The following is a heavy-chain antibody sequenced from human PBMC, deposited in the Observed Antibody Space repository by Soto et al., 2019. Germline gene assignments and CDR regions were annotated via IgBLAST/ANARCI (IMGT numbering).Heavy chain of an antibody. D-gene: IGHD3-16*01. CDR3: AHTWGLPFDY. J-gene: IGHJ4*02. CDR2: IYWNDDK. V-gene: IGHV2-5*01. Sequence: QITLKESGPPLVEPTQTLTLTCTYSGFSLRTTGVGVGWIRQPPGKALEWLGIIYWNDDKRYSPSLKNRFTLTSDISKSQVVLTMTKMDPVDTATYYCAHTWGLPFDYWGQGTLVIVSS. CDR1: GFSLRTTGVG.